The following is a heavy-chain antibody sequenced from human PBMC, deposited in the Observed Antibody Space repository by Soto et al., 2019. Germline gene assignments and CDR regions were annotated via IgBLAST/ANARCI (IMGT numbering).Heavy chain of an antibody. V-gene: IGHV2-5*02. J-gene: IGHJ4*02. CDR2: FYWDDDK. Sequence: QITLKESGPTLVKPTQTLTLTCTFSGFSLSTSGVGVGWIRQPPGKALEWLALFYWDDDKRYSPSLKSRLTIHTTTSKHQVVLTMTNMDPVDTATYYCAHRLARYSGSPVYFDYWGQGTLVPVSS. CDR3: AHRLARYSGSPVYFDY. CDR1: GFSLSTSGVG. D-gene: IGHD6-6*01.